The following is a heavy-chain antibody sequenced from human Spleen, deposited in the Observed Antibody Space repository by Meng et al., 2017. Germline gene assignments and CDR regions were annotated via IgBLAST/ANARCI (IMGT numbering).Heavy chain of an antibody. Sequence: QVQLQQWGTGPLKPSETLSLTCAVYGGSFSRNYWSWIRQPPGKGLEWIGEINHSGSTKYNPSLKSRVTISVDTSKNQLSLKLTSVTAADTAVYHCLRGSGGSVWGQGTLVTVSS. CDR1: GGSFSRNY. CDR2: INHSGST. CDR3: LRGSGGSV. D-gene: IGHD3-10*01. V-gene: IGHV4-34*01. J-gene: IGHJ1*01.